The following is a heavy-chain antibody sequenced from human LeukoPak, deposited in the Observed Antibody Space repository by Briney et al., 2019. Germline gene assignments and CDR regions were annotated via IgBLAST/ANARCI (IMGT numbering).Heavy chain of an antibody. CDR2: ISWNSGSI. CDR3: APSYGSGSFDY. J-gene: IGHJ4*02. V-gene: IGHV3-9*01. CDR1: GFTFDDYA. D-gene: IGHD3-10*01. Sequence: PGGSLRLSCAASGFTFDDYAMHWVRQAPGKGLEWVSGISWNSGSIGYADSVKGRFTISRDNAKNSLYLQMNSLRAEDTALYYCAPSYGSGSFDYWGQGTLVTVSS.